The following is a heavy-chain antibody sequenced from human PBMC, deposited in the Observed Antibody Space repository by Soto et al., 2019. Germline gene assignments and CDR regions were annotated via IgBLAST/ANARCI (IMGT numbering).Heavy chain of an antibody. J-gene: IGHJ6*02. CDR2: ISGSGGST. D-gene: IGHD1-1*01. CDR3: AKESTDLESNWNDAYYYYGMDV. CDR1: GFTFSSYA. V-gene: IGHV3-23*01. Sequence: GGSLRLSCAASGFTFSSYAMSWVRQAPGKGLEWVSAISGSGGSTYYADSVKGRFTISRDKSKNTLYLQMNSLRAEDTAVYYCAKESTDLESNWNDAYYYYGMDVWGQGTTVTVSS.